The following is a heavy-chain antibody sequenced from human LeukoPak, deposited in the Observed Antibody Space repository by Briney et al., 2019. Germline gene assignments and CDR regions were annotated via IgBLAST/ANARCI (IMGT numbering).Heavy chain of an antibody. Sequence: GGSLRLSCAASGFTLTNYFMTWVRQAPGKGLEWVGRIKSEIEGGTTDHAASVKGRFAISRDESTNTLFLQMNSLRNEDTAVYYCALAWFGESRDGLDIWGRGSMVVVSS. D-gene: IGHD3-10*01. CDR2: IKSEIEGGTT. J-gene: IGHJ3*02. CDR3: ALAWFGESRDGLDI. V-gene: IGHV3-15*01. CDR1: GFTLTNYF.